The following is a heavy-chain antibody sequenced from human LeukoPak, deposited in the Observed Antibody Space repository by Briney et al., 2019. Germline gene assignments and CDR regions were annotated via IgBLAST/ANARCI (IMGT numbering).Heavy chain of an antibody. CDR2: INPNSGGT. CDR3: ARVGSGWYEAFDY. CDR1: GGTFSSYA. V-gene: IGHV1-2*02. D-gene: IGHD6-19*01. Sequence: ASVKVSCKASGGTFSSYAISWVRQAPGQGLEWMGWINPNSGGTNYAQKFQGRVTMTRDTSISTAYMELSRLRSDDTAVYYCARVGSGWYEAFDYWGQGTLVTVSS. J-gene: IGHJ4*02.